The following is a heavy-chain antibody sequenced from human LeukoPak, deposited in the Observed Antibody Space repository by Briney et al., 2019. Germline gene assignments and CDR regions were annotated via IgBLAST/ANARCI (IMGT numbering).Heavy chain of an antibody. CDR2: IYHSGST. CDR3: AKSNGYGLIDI. D-gene: IGHD3-10*01. Sequence: SETLSLTCTVSGYSISSGYYWGWIRPPPGKGLEWIGSIYHSGSTYYNSSLKSRVTISLDTSKNQFSLKLSSVTAADTAVYYCAKSNGYGLIDIWGQGTMVTVSS. CDR1: GYSISSGYY. J-gene: IGHJ3*02. V-gene: IGHV4-38-2*02.